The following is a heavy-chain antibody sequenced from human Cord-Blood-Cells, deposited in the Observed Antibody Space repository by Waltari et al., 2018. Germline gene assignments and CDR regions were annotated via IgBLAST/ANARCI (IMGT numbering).Heavy chain of an antibody. CDR1: GFTFSSYG. J-gene: IGHJ4*02. CDR2: IWYDGSNK. V-gene: IGHV3-33*01. CDR3: ARADRITGTDY. D-gene: IGHD1-20*01. Sequence: QVQLVESGGGVVQPGRSLRLSCAASGFTFSSYGMHGVRQAPGKGLEWVAVIWYDGSNKYYADSVKGRFTISRDNSKNTLYLQMNSLRAEDTAVYYCARADRITGTDYWGQGTLVTVSS.